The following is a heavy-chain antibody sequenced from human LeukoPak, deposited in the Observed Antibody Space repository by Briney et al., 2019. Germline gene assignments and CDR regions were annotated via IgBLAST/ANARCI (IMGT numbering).Heavy chain of an antibody. Sequence: SVKVSCKASGGTYNNYAITWVRQAPGQGLEWVGGILPVFGTSNYAQRFQGRVTIIADESTGTTYMELSSLRSEDTAVYYCARDHRGFYYGSGNYYYLDVWGKGTTVTVSS. CDR1: GGTYNNYA. V-gene: IGHV1-69*01. CDR3: ARDHRGFYYGSGNYYYLDV. CDR2: ILPVFGTS. J-gene: IGHJ6*03. D-gene: IGHD3-10*01.